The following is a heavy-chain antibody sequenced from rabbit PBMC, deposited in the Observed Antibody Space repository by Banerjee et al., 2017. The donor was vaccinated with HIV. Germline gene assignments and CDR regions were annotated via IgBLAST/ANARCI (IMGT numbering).Heavy chain of an antibody. Sequence: QEQLVESGGGLVQPGGSLKLSCKASGFSLSSYVMSWVRQAPGKGLEWIGYINTGSGNTAYASWAKGRFTITKTSSTTVTLQMTSLTAADTATYFCARGVYLSNQNLWGPGTLVTVS. CDR3: ARGVYLSNQNL. J-gene: IGHJ4*01. CDR2: INTGSGNT. D-gene: IGHD1-1*01. CDR1: GFSLSSYV. V-gene: IGHV1S45*01.